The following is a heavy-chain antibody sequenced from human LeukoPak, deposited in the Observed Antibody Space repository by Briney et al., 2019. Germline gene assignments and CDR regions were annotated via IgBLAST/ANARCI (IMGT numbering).Heavy chain of an antibody. Sequence: SETLSLTCTVSGGSISSSYWSWIRQPPGKGLDWIGYFYYSGSTYYNPSLKSRVTMSVDTSKNQFSLKLNSVTAADTAVYYCARDHSSSSEDYWGQGTLVTVSS. CDR1: GGSISSSY. J-gene: IGHJ4*02. V-gene: IGHV4-59*04. CDR3: ARDHSSSSEDY. CDR2: FYYSGST. D-gene: IGHD6-13*01.